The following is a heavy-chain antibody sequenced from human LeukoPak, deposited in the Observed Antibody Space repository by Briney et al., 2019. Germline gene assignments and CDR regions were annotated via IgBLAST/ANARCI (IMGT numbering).Heavy chain of an antibody. J-gene: IGHJ4*02. D-gene: IGHD3-9*01. CDR3: ARESRTPPVDILTGYLYYFDY. Sequence: SETLSLTCTVSGGSISSYYWSWIRQPPGKGLEWIGYIYYSGSTNYNPSLKSQVTISVDTSKNQFSLKLSSVTAADTAVCYCARESRTPPVDILTGYLYYFDYWGQGTLVTVSS. CDR1: GGSISSYY. V-gene: IGHV4-59*01. CDR2: IYYSGST.